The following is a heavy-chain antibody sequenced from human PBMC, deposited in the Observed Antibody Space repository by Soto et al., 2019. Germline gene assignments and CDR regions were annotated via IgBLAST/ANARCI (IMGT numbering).Heavy chain of an antibody. Sequence: QVPLVQSGAEVKKPGASVKVSCKASGYTFTSYGISWVRQAPGQGLEWMGWISAYNGNTNYAQKLQGRVTMTTDTSTSTAYMELRSLRSDDTAVYYCSREGYYYGSGSEYNWFDPWGQGTLVTVSS. J-gene: IGHJ5*02. V-gene: IGHV1-18*01. CDR3: SREGYYYGSGSEYNWFDP. CDR1: GYTFTSYG. D-gene: IGHD3-10*01. CDR2: ISAYNGNT.